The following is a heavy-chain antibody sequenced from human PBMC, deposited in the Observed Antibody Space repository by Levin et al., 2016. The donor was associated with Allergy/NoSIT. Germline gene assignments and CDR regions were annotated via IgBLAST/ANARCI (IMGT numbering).Heavy chain of an antibody. CDR3: ARDLVRIAVAGGMDV. V-gene: IGHV1-3*01. J-gene: IGHJ6*02. D-gene: IGHD6-19*01. CDR2: INAGNGNT. Sequence: WVRQAPGQRLEWMGWINAGNGNTKYSQKFQGRVTITRDTSASTAYMELSSLRSEDTAVYYCARDLVRIAVAGGMDVWGQGTTVTVSS.